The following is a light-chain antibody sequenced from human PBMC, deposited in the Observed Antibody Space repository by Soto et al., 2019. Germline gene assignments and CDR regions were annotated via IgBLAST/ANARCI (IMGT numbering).Light chain of an antibody. V-gene: IGLV1-44*01. CDR2: DDN. J-gene: IGLJ2*01. CDR1: SSNIGGNS. Sequence: QAVVTQPPSVSAAPGQKVTISCSGSSSNIGGNSVSWYQQLPGTAPKLLIYDDNKRPSGVPDRFSGSKSGTSASLAISGLQSEDEADYFCASWDDSLNGPVFGGGTKLTVL. CDR3: ASWDDSLNGPV.